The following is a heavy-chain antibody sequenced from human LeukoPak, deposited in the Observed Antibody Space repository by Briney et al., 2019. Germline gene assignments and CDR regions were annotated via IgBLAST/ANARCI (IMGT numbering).Heavy chain of an antibody. CDR3: ARLPDPYGGDSKYYYYMDV. V-gene: IGHV4-4*07. Sequence: SETLSLTCTVSGGSISRYYWTRIRQPAGKGLEWIGRMHTSGSVNYNPSLKSRVTMSADTSKNQFSLNLNTVTAADTAVYYCARLPDPYGGDSKYYYYMDVWGKGTTVTVFS. J-gene: IGHJ6*03. CDR2: MHTSGSV. CDR1: GGSISRYY. D-gene: IGHD4-23*01.